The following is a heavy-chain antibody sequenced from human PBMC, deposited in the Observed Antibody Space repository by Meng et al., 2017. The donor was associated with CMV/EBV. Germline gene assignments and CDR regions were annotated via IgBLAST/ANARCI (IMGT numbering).Heavy chain of an antibody. D-gene: IGHD3-3*01. Sequence: LSLTCAASGFTFSNYEMNWVRQAPGKGLEWVSYISSSGDVIYYADSVKGRFTISRDNAKNSLYLQMNSLRAEDTAVYYCARDRYYDFWSGCHQGDAFDVWGQGTLVTVSS. CDR2: ISSSGDVI. V-gene: IGHV3-48*03. CDR1: GFTFSNYE. J-gene: IGHJ3*01. CDR3: ARDRYYDFWSGCHQGDAFDV.